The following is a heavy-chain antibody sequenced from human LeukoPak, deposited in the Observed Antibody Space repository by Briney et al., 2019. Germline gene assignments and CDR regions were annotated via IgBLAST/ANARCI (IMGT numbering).Heavy chain of an antibody. V-gene: IGHV3-23*01. J-gene: IGHJ4*02. D-gene: IGHD2-2*01. Sequence: GGSLRLSCAASGFTFSSYAMSWVRQAPGKGLEWVSAISGSGGSTYYADCVKGRFTISRDNSKNTPYLQMNSLRAEDTAVYYCAKGKDIVVVPARLDYWGQGTLVTVSS. CDR1: GFTFSSYA. CDR2: ISGSGGST. CDR3: AKGKDIVVVPARLDY.